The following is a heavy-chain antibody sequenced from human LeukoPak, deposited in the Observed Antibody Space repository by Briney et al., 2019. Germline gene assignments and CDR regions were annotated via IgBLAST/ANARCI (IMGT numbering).Heavy chain of an antibody. CDR2: IIPIFGTA. J-gene: IGHJ4*02. D-gene: IGHD3-22*01. CDR3: ASSLTMIVVRGLYYFDY. CDR1: GGTFSSYA. V-gene: IGHV1-69*13. Sequence: SVKVSCKASGGTFSSYAISWVRQAPGQGLEWMGGIIPIFGTANYAQKFQGRVTITADESASTAYMELSSLRSEDTAVYYCASSLTMIVVRGLYYFDYWGQGTLVTVSS.